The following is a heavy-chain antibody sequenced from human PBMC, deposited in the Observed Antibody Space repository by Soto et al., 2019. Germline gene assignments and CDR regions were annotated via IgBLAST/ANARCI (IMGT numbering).Heavy chain of an antibody. CDR1: GFIFSSYD. J-gene: IGHJ5*02. Sequence: EVQLVESGGGLVQPGGSLRLSCAASGFIFSSYDMHWVRQATGKGLEWVSGIGTAGDTYYPDSVKGRFTISRENAKNYLYLQMNSRRAGDTAVYYGARVRYGSGSQHPHNCFDPWGQGTLVTVSS. CDR2: IGTAGDT. D-gene: IGHD3-10*01. CDR3: ARVRYGSGSQHPHNCFDP. V-gene: IGHV3-13*04.